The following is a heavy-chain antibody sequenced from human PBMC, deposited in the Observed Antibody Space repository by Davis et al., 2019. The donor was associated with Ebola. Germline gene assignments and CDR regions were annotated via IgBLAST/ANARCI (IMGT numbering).Heavy chain of an antibody. V-gene: IGHV3-49*04. CDR1: GFTFSSYG. CDR2: IRSKAYGGTT. D-gene: IGHD2-21*02. J-gene: IGHJ2*01. CDR3: TRSRGDSTPGCFDL. Sequence: PGGSLRLSCAASGFTFSSYGMHWVRQAPGKGLEWVGFIRSKAYGGTTEYAASVKGRFTISRDDSKSIAYLQMNSLKTEDTAVYYCTRSRGDSTPGCFDLWGRGTLVTVSS.